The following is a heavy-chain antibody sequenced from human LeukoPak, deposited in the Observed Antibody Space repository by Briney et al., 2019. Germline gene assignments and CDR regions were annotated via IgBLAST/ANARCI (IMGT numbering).Heavy chain of an antibody. CDR1: GFTFSNNW. J-gene: IGHJ4*02. Sequence: GGSLRLSCAASGFTFSNNWMTWVRQAPGKGLEWVANINQDESQKYYVDSVKGRFTIYRDNAKNSLYLNMNSLRAEDTAVYYCARDPHTALDYWGQGTLVTVSS. V-gene: IGHV3-7*01. CDR2: INQDESQK. D-gene: IGHD5-18*01. CDR3: ARDPHTALDY.